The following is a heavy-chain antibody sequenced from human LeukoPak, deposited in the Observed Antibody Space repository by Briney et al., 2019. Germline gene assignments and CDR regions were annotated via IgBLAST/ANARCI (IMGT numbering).Heavy chain of an antibody. V-gene: IGHV4-4*07. CDR1: GGSISSYY. Sequence: SETLSLTCTVSGGSISSYYWSWIRQPAGKGLEWIARIYTSGSTNYNPSLKSRVTMSVDTSKNQFSLKLSSVTAADTAVYYCARMVPPRNYYGSGSYDYWGQGTLVTVSS. D-gene: IGHD3-10*01. CDR3: ARMVPPRNYYGSGSYDY. J-gene: IGHJ4*02. CDR2: IYTSGST.